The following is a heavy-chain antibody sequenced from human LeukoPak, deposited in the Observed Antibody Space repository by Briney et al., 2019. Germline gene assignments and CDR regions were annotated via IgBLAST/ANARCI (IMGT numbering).Heavy chain of an antibody. D-gene: IGHD5-18*01. V-gene: IGHV1-18*01. CDR3: ARGGGYTYANGMDV. J-gene: IGHJ6*02. CDR1: GYTFTTYV. Sequence: ASVKVSCKASGYTFTTYVISWLRQAPGQGLEWMGWISAYNGNTNYAQKLQGRVTMTTDTSTTTACMDLRSLRSDDTAVYYCARGGGYTYANGMDVWGQGTTVTVSS. CDR2: ISAYNGNT.